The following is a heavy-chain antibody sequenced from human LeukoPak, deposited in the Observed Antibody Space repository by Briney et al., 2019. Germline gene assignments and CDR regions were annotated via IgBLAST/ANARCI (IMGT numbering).Heavy chain of an antibody. CDR2: ISSSSSYI. Sequence: PGGSLRLSCAASGFTFSSYSMNWVRQAPGKGLEWVSSISSSSSYIYYADSVKGRFTISRDNAKNSLYLQMNSLRAEDTAVYYCARDSEYSYKKYYMDVWGKGTTVTVSS. CDR3: ARDSEYSYKKYYMDV. CDR1: GFTFSSYS. V-gene: IGHV3-21*01. J-gene: IGHJ6*03. D-gene: IGHD5-18*01.